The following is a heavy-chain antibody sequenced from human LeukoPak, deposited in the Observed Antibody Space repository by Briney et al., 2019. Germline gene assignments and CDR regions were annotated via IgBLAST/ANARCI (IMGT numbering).Heavy chain of an antibody. CDR2: IYHSGST. D-gene: IGHD2-15*01. Sequence: SETLSLTCAVSGGSISSGGYSWSWIRQPPGKGLEWIGYIYHSGSTYYNPSLKSRVTISVDRSKNQFSLKLSSVTAADTAVYYCARVHGGEYCSGGSCYLSNWFDPWGQGTLVTVSS. V-gene: IGHV4-30-2*01. CDR3: ARVHGGEYCSGGSCYLSNWFDP. CDR1: GGSISSGGYS. J-gene: IGHJ5*02.